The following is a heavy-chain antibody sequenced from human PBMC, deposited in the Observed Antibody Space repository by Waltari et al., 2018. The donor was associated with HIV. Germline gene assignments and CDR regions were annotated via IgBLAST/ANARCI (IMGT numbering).Heavy chain of an antibody. CDR1: GGTFSSYA. J-gene: IGHJ6*02. V-gene: IGHV1-69*12. D-gene: IGHD5-12*01. Sequence: QVQLVQSGAEVKKPGSSVKVSCKASGGTFSSYAISWVRQAPGQGLGWMGGDAPILGTANYAQKVQGGVKITADESTSTAYRELSSMGSEDTAVYYCARARRRDGYNYYYYYGMDVWGQGTTVTVSS. CDR2: DAPILGTA. CDR3: ARARRRDGYNYYYYYGMDV.